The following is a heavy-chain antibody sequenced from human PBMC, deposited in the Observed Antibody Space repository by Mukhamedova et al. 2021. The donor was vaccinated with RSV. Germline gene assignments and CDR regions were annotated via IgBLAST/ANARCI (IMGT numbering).Heavy chain of an antibody. Sequence: VANINQGGSEKYYVDSVKGRFTISRDNARNSLYLQMNSLRAEDTAVYFCARADYYDGSGLDYWGRGTLVTVSS. D-gene: IGHD3-22*01. J-gene: IGHJ4*02. V-gene: IGHV3-7*01. CDR3: ARADYYDGSGLDY. CDR2: INQGGSEK.